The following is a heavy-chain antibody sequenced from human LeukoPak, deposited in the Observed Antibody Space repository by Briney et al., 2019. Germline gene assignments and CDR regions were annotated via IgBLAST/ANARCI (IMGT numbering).Heavy chain of an antibody. Sequence: GGSLILSCAASGFTFSTYWMSWVRQAPGKGLEWVANIKQDGSERNYVDSVKGRFTISRDNAKNSLYLQLNSLRAEDTAVYYCARLTYSSGWYVDYWGQGTLVTVSS. CDR3: ARLTYSSGWYVDY. D-gene: IGHD6-19*01. V-gene: IGHV3-7*01. CDR2: IKQDGSER. J-gene: IGHJ4*02. CDR1: GFTFSTYW.